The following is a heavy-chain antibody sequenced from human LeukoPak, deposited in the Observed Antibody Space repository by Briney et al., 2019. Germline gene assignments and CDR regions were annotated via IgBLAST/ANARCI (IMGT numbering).Heavy chain of an antibody. CDR2: INPNSGGT. J-gene: IGHJ3*02. D-gene: IGHD1-26*01. Sequence: ASVKVSCKASGYSFTAYYMHWVRQAPGQGLEWMGWINPNSGGTNYAQKFQGRVTMTTETFTSTADMEVTSLRSDDTAVYYCARGVGNEGLTIWGQGTLVTVSS. CDR3: ARGVGNEGLTI. V-gene: IGHV1-2*02. CDR1: GYSFTAYY.